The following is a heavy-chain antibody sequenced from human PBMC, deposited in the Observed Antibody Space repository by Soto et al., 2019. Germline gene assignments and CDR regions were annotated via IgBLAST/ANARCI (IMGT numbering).Heavy chain of an antibody. V-gene: IGHV3-53*02. CDR2: IYSGSAT. Sequence: EVRLVETGGGLIQPGGSLRLSCAASGFTVSDTYMNWVRQAPGKGLEWVSVIYSGSATYYADPVKGRFTISRDNSKNTVFLQMSSLRVDDTAVYYCARGKSGWLTFDYWGQGIPVTVSS. CDR3: ARGKSGWLTFDY. CDR1: GFTVSDTY. J-gene: IGHJ4*02. D-gene: IGHD6-19*01.